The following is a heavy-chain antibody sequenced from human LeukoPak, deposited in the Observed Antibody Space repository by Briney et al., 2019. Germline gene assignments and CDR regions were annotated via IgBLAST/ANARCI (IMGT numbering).Heavy chain of an antibody. D-gene: IGHD3-22*01. J-gene: IGHJ4*02. Sequence: ASVKVSCKASGYTFTGYYMHWVRQAPGQGLEWMGWINPNSGGTNYAQKFQGRVTMTRDTSISTAYMELSSLRSEDTAVYYCARDRDYYDSSGPYYFDYWGQGTLVTVSS. CDR2: INPNSGGT. CDR3: ARDRDYYDSSGPYYFDY. V-gene: IGHV1-2*02. CDR1: GYTFTGYY.